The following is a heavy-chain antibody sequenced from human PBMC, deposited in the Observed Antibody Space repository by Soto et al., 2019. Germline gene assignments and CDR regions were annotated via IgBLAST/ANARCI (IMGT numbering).Heavy chain of an antibody. Sequence: SETLSLTCTVSGGSISSFYWSWIRQPPGKGLEYMGFIYDNGGTNYNPSLKSRVTISLDTSKNQFSLKLTSVTAADTAVYYCARAGPHYGVGVADYWGQGTLVTVSS. V-gene: IGHV4-59*01. D-gene: IGHD4-17*01. CDR1: GGSISSFY. CDR3: ARAGPHYGVGVADY. CDR2: IYDNGGT. J-gene: IGHJ4*02.